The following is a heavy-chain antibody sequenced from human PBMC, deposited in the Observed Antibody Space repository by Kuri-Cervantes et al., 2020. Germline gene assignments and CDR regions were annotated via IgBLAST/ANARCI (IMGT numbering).Heavy chain of an antibody. CDR3: ARGDYGDPLDY. CDR1: GGSVSSGSYY. D-gene: IGHD4-17*01. J-gene: IGHJ4*02. CDR2: IYYSGST. V-gene: IGHV4-61*01. Sequence: SETLSLTCTVSGGSVSSGSYYWSWIRQPPGKGLEWIGYIYYSGSTYYNPSLKSRVTISVDRSKNQFSLKLSSVTAADTAVYYCARGDYGDPLDYWGQGTLVTVSS.